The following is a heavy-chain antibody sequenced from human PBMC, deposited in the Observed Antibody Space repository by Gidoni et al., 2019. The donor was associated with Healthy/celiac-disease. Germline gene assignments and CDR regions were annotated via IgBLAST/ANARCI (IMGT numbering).Heavy chain of an antibody. J-gene: IGHJ5*02. D-gene: IGHD3-3*01. CDR3: ATSLYDFWSGYYTNWFDP. V-gene: IGHV4-39*01. CDR2: IYYSGST. CDR1: GGSISSSSYY. Sequence: QLQLQESGPGLVKPSETLSLTCTVSGGSISSSSYYWGWIRQPPGKGLEWIGSIYYSGSTYYNPSLKSRVTISVDTSKNQFSLKLSSVTAADTAVYYCATSLYDFWSGYYTNWFDPWGQGTLVTVSS.